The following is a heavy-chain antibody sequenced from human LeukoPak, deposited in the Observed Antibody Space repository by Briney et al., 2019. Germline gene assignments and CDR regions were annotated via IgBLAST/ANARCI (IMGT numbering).Heavy chain of an antibody. CDR1: GFTFSSYD. D-gene: IGHD1-26*01. Sequence: GGSLRLSCAASGFTFSSYDMHWVRQATGKGLEWVSAIGTAGDTYCPGSVEGRFTISRENAKNSLYLQMNSLRAGDTAVYCCARGGDLIVGATGFDYWGQGTLVTVSS. V-gene: IGHV3-13*01. J-gene: IGHJ4*02. CDR3: ARGGDLIVGATGFDY. CDR2: IGTAGDT.